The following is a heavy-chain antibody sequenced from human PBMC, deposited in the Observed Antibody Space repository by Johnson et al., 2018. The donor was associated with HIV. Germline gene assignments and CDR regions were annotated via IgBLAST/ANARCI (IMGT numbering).Heavy chain of an antibody. J-gene: IGHJ3*01. Sequence: EVQLVESGGGVVQPGGSLRLSCAFSGFTFSNHHMTWVRQAPGKGLEWVANIKQHGSEKYYVDSVKGRFTIFRDNAKNSLFLQMNSLRAEDTAVYYCARAPEVWELRHPGTFDVWGQGTMVTVSS. CDR2: IKQHGSEK. CDR3: ARAPEVWELRHPGTFDV. V-gene: IGHV3-7*03. CDR1: GFTFSNHH. D-gene: IGHD3-3*01.